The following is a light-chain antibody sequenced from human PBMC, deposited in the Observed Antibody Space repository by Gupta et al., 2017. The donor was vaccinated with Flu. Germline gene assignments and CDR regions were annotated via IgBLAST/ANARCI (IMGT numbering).Light chain of an antibody. V-gene: IGKV1-39*01. CDR1: QGVSRH. Sequence: PSSLSANVGDRVTITCRASQGVSRHLNWYQHKPGKAPKLLIYTTSTANSGAPLRFTGSGSGTDFTLTIIRRQPEDFATYYCQQTYRTPYTFGQGTRLKIK. J-gene: IGKJ2*01. CDR2: TTS. CDR3: QQTYRTPYT.